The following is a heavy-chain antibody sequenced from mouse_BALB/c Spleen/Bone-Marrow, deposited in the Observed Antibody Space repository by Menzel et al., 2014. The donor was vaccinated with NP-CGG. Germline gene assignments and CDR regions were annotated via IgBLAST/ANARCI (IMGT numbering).Heavy chain of an antibody. J-gene: IGHJ2*01. CDR3: ARRDYRYDVGPYEY. Sequence: SGAALVWPGTSVEGSCKASGYAFTNYLIEWLKQRPGQGLAWVGAINPGRDITNYYENLMGKATLTADNSSSTAYMQLSSLTSDASAVYFWARRDYRYDVGPYEYRGQGPTL. CDR2: INPGRDIT. D-gene: IGHD2-14*01. V-gene: IGHV1-54*01. CDR1: GYAFTNYL.